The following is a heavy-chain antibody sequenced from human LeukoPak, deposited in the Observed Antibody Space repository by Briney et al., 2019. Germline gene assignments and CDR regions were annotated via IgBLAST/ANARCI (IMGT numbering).Heavy chain of an antibody. CDR3: ARARQLLGLVMDV. J-gene: IGHJ6*03. Sequence: SETLSLTCAVYGGSFSGYYWSWIRQPPGKGLEWIGEINHSGSTNYNPSLKSRVTISVDTSKNQFSLKLSSVTAADTAVYYCARARQLLGLVMDVWGKGTTVTVSS. V-gene: IGHV4-34*01. CDR2: INHSGST. CDR1: GGSFSGYY. D-gene: IGHD2-2*01.